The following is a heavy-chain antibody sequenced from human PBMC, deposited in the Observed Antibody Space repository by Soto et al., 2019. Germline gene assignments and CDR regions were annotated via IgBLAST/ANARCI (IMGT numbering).Heavy chain of an antibody. J-gene: IGHJ6*02. CDR3: ASSKYYYYGMDV. Sequence: SETLSLTCTVSGGSISSGGYYWSWIRQHPGKGLEWIGYIYYSGSTYYNPSLKSRVTISVDTSKNLFSLKLSSVTAADTAVYYCASSKYYYYGMDVWGQGTTVTVSS. V-gene: IGHV4-31*03. CDR1: GGSISSGGYY. CDR2: IYYSGST.